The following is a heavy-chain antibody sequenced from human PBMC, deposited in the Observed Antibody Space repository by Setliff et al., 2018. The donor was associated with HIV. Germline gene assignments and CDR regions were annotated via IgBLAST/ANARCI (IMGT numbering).Heavy chain of an antibody. CDR2: IYTSGST. CDR3: ARVFPPTRGATTNTPPGVFDI. V-gene: IGHV4-61*02. Sequence: KSSETLSLTCTVSGDSISSGSYYWSWIRQPAGKGLEWIGRIYTSGSTNYNPSLKSRITISLDTSKEKFSMKLISVTAADTAVYYCARVFPPTRGATTNTPPGVFDIWGQGTMVTVSS. D-gene: IGHD1-1*01. J-gene: IGHJ3*02. CDR1: GDSISSGSYY.